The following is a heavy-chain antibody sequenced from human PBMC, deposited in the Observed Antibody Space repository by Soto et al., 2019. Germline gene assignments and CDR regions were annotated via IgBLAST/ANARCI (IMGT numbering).Heavy chain of an antibody. CDR3: AKTQVGDSGYNPPITLAFDY. CDR2: ISGSGGST. D-gene: IGHD5-12*01. J-gene: IGHJ4*02. CDR1: GFTFSSYA. Sequence: GGSLRLSCAASGFTFSSYAMSWVRQAPGKGLEWVSAISGSGGSTYYADSMKGRFTNSRDNSKNTLYLQMNSLRAEDTAVYYCAKTQVGDSGYNPPITLAFDYWGQGTLVTVSS. V-gene: IGHV3-23*01.